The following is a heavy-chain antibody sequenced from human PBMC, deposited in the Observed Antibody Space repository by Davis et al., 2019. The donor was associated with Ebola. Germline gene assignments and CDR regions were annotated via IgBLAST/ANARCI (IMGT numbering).Heavy chain of an antibody. CDR3: ARDREYGTLDY. CDR1: GYTFTSYD. Sequence: VSVQVSCKASGYTFTSYDINWVRQATGQGLEWMGWMNPHSGNTGYAQKFQGRATMTRNTSIGTAYMELSSLRSEDTAVYYCARDREYGTLDYWGQGTLVTVSS. V-gene: IGHV1-8*01. J-gene: IGHJ4*02. CDR2: MNPHSGNT. D-gene: IGHD4-17*01.